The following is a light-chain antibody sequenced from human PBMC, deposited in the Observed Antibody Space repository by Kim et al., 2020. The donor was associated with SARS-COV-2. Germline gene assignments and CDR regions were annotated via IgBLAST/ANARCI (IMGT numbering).Light chain of an antibody. J-gene: IGKJ2*01. CDR3: QEYKKWPLHT. V-gene: IGKV3-15*01. Sequence: SAGGRATLSGKASQSVSSSLAGYQQRPGQAPRLLVYGASARPTGIPARFSGSVCGTEFSLTISSRQSKYFTLFFCQEYKKWPLHTFGQGPRLEI. CDR2: GAS. CDR1: QSVSSS.